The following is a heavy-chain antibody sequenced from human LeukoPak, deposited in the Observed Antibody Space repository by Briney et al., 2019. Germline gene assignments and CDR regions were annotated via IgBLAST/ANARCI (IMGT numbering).Heavy chain of an antibody. CDR2: IKSKTDGGTT. J-gene: IGHJ6*02. CDR3: TTGLSSLNYGMDV. Sequence: GGSLRLSCAASGFTFSNAWVSWVRQAPGKGLEWVGRIKSKTDGGTTDYAAPVKGRFTISRDDSKNTLYLQMNSLKTEDTAVYYCTTGLSSLNYGMDVWGQGTTVTVSS. V-gene: IGHV3-15*01. D-gene: IGHD6-13*01. CDR1: GFTFSNAW.